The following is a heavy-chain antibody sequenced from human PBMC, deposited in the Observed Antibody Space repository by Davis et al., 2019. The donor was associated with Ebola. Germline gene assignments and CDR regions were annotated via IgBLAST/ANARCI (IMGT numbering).Heavy chain of an antibody. V-gene: IGHV1-18*01. J-gene: IGHJ4*02. CDR2: ISAYNGNT. CDR3: ARVPRGYIYGLYYFDY. Sequence: AASVKVSCKASGYTFTSYGISWVRQAPGQGLEWMGWISAYNGNTNYAQKFQGRVTMTRNTSISTAYMELSSLRSEDTAVYYCARVPRGYIYGLYYFDYWGQGTLVTVSS. CDR1: GYTFTSYG. D-gene: IGHD5-18*01.